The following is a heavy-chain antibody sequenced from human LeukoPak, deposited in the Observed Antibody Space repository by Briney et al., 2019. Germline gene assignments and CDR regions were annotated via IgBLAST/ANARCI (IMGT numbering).Heavy chain of an antibody. CDR1: GFTFSSYE. Sequence: PGGSLRLSCAASGFTFSSYEMSWVRQAPGKGLEWISYISASAISIYYADSVKGRFTISRDNSKNTLYLQMNSLRAEDTAVYYCVKDPVGDGGNNNDAFDIWGQGTMVTVSS. D-gene: IGHD4-23*01. J-gene: IGHJ3*02. CDR2: ISASAISI. CDR3: VKDPVGDGGNNNDAFDI. V-gene: IGHV3-48*03.